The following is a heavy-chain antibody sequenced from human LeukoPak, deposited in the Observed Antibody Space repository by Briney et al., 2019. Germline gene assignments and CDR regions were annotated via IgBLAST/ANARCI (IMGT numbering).Heavy chain of an antibody. J-gene: IGHJ6*02. CDR3: AKDTSGSTSYSYHYGMDD. D-gene: IGHD1-26*01. CDR2: ISGSGGTT. CDR1: GFTFSSYA. Sequence: GGSLRLSCVTSGFTFSSYAMSWVRQAPGKGLEWVSVISGSGGTTYYADSVKGRFTISRDNSKSTLYLQMNSLRAEDTAVYYCAKDTSGSTSYSYHYGMDDWGQGTTVTVSS. V-gene: IGHV3-23*01.